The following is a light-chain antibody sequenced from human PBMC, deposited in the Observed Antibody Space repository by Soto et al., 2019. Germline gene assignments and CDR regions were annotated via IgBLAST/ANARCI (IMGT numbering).Light chain of an antibody. Sequence: EIVLTQSSGTLSLSPGERATLSCRASQSVSSSYLAWYQQKPGQAPRLLIYDASNRATGIPARFSGSGSGTDFTLTISSLEPEDFAVYYCQQRSNWPPWTFGQGTKVDIK. V-gene: IGKV3D-20*02. CDR1: QSVSSSY. CDR2: DAS. CDR3: QQRSNWPPWT. J-gene: IGKJ1*01.